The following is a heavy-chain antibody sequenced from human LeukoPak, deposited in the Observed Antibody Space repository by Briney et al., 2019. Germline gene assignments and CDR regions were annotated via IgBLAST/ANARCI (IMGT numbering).Heavy chain of an antibody. Sequence: PGRSLRLSCAASGFTFSSYAMHWVRQAPGKGLEWVAVISYDGSNKYYADSVKGRFTISRGNSKNTLYLQMNSLRAEDTAVYYCARDANYYDSSGYYVGAFDIWGQGTMVTVSS. V-gene: IGHV3-30-3*01. CDR3: ARDANYYDSSGYYVGAFDI. CDR1: GFTFSSYA. J-gene: IGHJ3*02. D-gene: IGHD3-22*01. CDR2: ISYDGSNK.